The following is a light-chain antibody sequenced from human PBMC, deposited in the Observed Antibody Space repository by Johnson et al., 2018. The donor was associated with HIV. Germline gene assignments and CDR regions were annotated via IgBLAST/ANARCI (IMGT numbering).Light chain of an antibody. V-gene: IGLV1-51*02. Sequence: QSVLTQPPSVSAAPGQKVTIYCSGSRSNTGRNYASWYQQLPGTAPKLLIYENNKRPSGIPDRFSGSKSGTSATLVITGLQTGDEADYYCVTWDTSLSARGVFGTGTKVTVL. J-gene: IGLJ1*01. CDR1: RSNTGRNY. CDR3: VTWDTSLSARGV. CDR2: ENN.